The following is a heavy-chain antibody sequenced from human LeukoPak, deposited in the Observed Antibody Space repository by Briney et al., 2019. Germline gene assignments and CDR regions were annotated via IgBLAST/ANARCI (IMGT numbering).Heavy chain of an antibody. V-gene: IGHV4-34*01. CDR2: INHSGST. D-gene: IGHD3-10*01. Sequence: SETLSLTCAVYGGSFSGYYWSWIRQPPGNGLEWIGEINHSGSTNYNPSLKSRVTISVDTSKNQFSLKLSSVTAADTAVYYCARGLVRGVIISRAPLDYWGQGTLVTVSS. CDR3: ARGLVRGVIISRAPLDY. J-gene: IGHJ4*02. CDR1: GGSFSGYY.